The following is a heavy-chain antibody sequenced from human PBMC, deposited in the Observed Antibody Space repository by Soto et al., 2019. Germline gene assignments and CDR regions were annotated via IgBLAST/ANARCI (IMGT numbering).Heavy chain of an antibody. Sequence: QEQLVQSGPEVKKPGSSVKVSCKDSGGLFSSFAISWLLQAPVQGLEWLGGIIPVFGTTNYAEKFQGRLTISADASTNTAYLELSSLTSGDTAMYYCGRGGGPYVWFNEFWGQGTLVTVSS. J-gene: IGHJ4*02. V-gene: IGHV1-69*01. CDR2: IIPVFGTT. CDR3: GRGGGPYVWFNEF. D-gene: IGHD3-16*01. CDR1: GGLFSSFA.